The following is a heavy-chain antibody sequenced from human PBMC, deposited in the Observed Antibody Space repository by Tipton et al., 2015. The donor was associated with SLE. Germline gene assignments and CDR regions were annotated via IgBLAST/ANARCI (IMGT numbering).Heavy chain of an antibody. CDR3: ARLGAFDI. D-gene: IGHD7-27*01. V-gene: IGHV4-34*01. CDR2: INHSGST. J-gene: IGHJ3*02. Sequence: LRLSCSASGITLSNYWMSWVRQPPGKGLEWIGEINHSGSTNYNPSLKSRITISVGTSKNQFSLKLYSVTAADTAVYYCARLGAFDIWGQGTMVNVSS. CDR1: GITLSNYW.